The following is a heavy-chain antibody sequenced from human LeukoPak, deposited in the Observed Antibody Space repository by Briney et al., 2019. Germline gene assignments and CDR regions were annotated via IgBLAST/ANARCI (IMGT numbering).Heavy chain of an antibody. J-gene: IGHJ4*02. CDR2: IYIGGNT. V-gene: IGHV3-66*01. D-gene: IGHD3-16*01. CDR3: VREGLGLGDHYFDY. Sequence: PGGSLRLSCAASGFTFSTYSMSWVRQAPGKGLEWVSVIYIGGNTYYADSVKGRFTISRDNFKNTLYLQMNNLRAEDTAVYYCVREGLGLGDHYFDYWGQGTLVTVSS. CDR1: GFTFSTYS.